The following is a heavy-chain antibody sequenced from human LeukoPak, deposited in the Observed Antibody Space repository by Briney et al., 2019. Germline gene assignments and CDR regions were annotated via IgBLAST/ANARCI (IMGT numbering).Heavy chain of an antibody. Sequence: KAGGSLKLSCAASGFSLSGSAVHWVRQAPGKGLEWVSSISSSGAYIYYADSVKGRFTISRDNAKNSLDLQMNSLRAEDTAVYFCAREPKAVAGYVDYWGQGTLVTVSS. D-gene: IGHD6-19*01. CDR3: AREPKAVAGYVDY. V-gene: IGHV3-21*01. J-gene: IGHJ4*02. CDR1: GFSLSGSA. CDR2: ISSSGAYI.